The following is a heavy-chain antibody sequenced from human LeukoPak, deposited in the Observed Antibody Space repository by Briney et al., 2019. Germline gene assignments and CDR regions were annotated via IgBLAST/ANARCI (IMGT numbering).Heavy chain of an antibody. CDR3: AKATVGALDRSFLYAFDI. V-gene: IGHV3-48*03. Sequence: PGGSLRLSCAASGFTFSSYEMNWVRQAPGKGLEWVSYISSSGSTIYYADSVKGRFTISRDNAKNSLYLQMNSLRAEDMALYYCAKATVGALDRSFLYAFDIWGQGTMVTVSS. CDR1: GFTFSSYE. CDR2: ISSSGSTI. J-gene: IGHJ3*02. D-gene: IGHD1-26*01.